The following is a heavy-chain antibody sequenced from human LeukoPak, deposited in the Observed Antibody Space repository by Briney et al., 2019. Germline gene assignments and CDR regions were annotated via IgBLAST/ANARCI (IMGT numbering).Heavy chain of an antibody. D-gene: IGHD6-13*01. J-gene: IGHJ4*02. CDR2: INPNSGGT. V-gene: IGHV1-2*02. CDR1: GYTFTGYY. CDR3: ARLLSGIAAAGILAPFDF. Sequence: AASVKLSCKASGYTFTGYYMHWVRHPPGQGLEWMGWINPNSGGTNYAQKFQGRLTMTRDTYISTAYMELSRLRSNDTAVYYCARLLSGIAAAGILAPFDFWGQGTLVTVSS.